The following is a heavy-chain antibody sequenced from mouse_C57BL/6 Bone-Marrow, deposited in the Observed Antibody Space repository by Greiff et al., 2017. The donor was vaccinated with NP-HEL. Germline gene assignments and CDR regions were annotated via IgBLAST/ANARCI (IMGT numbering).Heavy chain of an antibody. CDR2: IDPSDSYT. CDR3: ARTVVADYYAMDY. CDR1: GYTFTSYW. V-gene: IGHV1-69*01. D-gene: IGHD1-1*01. Sequence: VQLQQSGAELVMPGASVKLSCKASGYTFTSYWMHWVKQRPGQGLEWIGEIDPSDSYTNYNQKFKGKSTLTVDKSSSTAYMQLSSLTSEDSAVYYCARTVVADYYAMDYWGQGTSVTVSS. J-gene: IGHJ4*01.